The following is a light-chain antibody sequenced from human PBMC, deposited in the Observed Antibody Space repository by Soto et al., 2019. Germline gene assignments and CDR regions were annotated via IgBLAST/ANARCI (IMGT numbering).Light chain of an antibody. CDR2: GAT. J-gene: IGKJ1*01. CDR3: QRYNDWWT. V-gene: IGKV3-15*01. Sequence: EIVLTQFPATLSVSPGERATLSCGASQSVSSNLAWYQQKPGQAPRLLIYGATTRATGIPARFSGSGSGTEFTLTISSLQSEDFAVYYCQRYNDWWTFGQGTKVEIK. CDR1: QSVSSN.